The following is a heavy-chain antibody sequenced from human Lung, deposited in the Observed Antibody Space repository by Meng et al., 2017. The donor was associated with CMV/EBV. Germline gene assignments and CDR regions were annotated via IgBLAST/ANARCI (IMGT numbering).Heavy chain of an antibody. CDR1: GFSSSRYW. CDR3: GGVGIGY. V-gene: IGHV3-7*04. J-gene: IGHJ4*02. D-gene: IGHD3-10*01. CDR2: TNEDGSKK. Sequence: EGQLGVVGGDLVQPGKSLGLSCAASGFSSSRYWMNWYRQAPGKGLEWVANTNEDGSKKYYVDSVKGRFTISRDNAKNSLYLQMNSLRVEDTAIYYCGGVGIGYWGQGTLVTVSS.